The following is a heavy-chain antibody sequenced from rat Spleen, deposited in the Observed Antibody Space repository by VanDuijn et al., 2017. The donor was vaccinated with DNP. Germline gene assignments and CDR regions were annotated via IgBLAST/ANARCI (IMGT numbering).Heavy chain of an antibody. CDR3: TSNPHIRTAAPFDY. D-gene: IGHD3-8*01. V-gene: IGHV5-31*01. J-gene: IGHJ2*01. Sequence: EVQLVESGGGPVQPGRSLKISCIASGFIFSNYWMTWIRQAPGKGLEWVASITNTGDSTYYSDSVKGRFSLSRDNAKSTLYLQVNSLRSEDTATYYCTSNPHIRTAAPFDYWGRGVMVTVSS. CDR2: ITNTGDST. CDR1: GFIFSNYW.